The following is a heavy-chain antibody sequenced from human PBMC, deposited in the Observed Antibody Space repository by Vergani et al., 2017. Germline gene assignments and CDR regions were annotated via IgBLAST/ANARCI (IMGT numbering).Heavy chain of an antibody. CDR2: IYTSGST. V-gene: IGHV4-61*02. CDR1: GGSISSGSYY. CDR3: ARTLGECSSTSCYTAKNPLRALDI. D-gene: IGHD2-2*02. Sequence: QVQLQESGPGLVKPSQTLSLTCTVSGGSISSGSYYWSWIRQPAGKGLEWIGRIYTSGSTNYNPSLKSRVTMSVDTSKNQFSLKLSSVTAADTAVYYCARTLGECSSTSCYTAKNPLRALDIWGQGTMVTVSS. J-gene: IGHJ3*02.